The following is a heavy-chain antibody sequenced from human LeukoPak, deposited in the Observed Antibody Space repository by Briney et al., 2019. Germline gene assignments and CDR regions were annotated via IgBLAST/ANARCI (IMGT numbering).Heavy chain of an antibody. V-gene: IGHV1-69*02. CDR1: GGTFSSYT. Sequence: WASVKVSCKASGGTFSSYTISWVRQAPGQGLEWMGRIIPILGIANYAQKFQGRVTITADKSTSTAYMELSSLRSEDTAVYYCARAPDSSGAFDIWGQGTMVTASS. J-gene: IGHJ3*02. CDR2: IIPILGIA. D-gene: IGHD3-22*01. CDR3: ARAPDSSGAFDI.